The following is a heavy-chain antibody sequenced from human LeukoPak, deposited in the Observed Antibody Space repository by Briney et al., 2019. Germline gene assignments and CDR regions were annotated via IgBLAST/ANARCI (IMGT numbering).Heavy chain of an antibody. J-gene: IGHJ4*02. CDR1: GGSISSYY. Sequence: SETLSLTCTVSGGSISSYYWSWIRQPPGKGLEWIGYIYYSGSTNYNPSLKSRVTISVDTSKNQFSLKLSSVTAADTAVYYCAREAANGITIFTPHFDYWGQGTLVAVSS. D-gene: IGHD3-3*01. CDR2: IYYSGST. V-gene: IGHV4-59*01. CDR3: AREAANGITIFTPHFDY.